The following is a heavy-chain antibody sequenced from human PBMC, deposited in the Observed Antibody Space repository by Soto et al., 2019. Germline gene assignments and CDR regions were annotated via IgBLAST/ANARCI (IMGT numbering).Heavy chain of an antibody. Sequence: PGGSLRLSCVASGFSLSDYAVNSVRQAPGKGLEWVSFISSDSRTIYYADSVEGRFTVSRDNARNSVSLQMDSLRDEDAAVYYCARIKLVEWFFINVDVYDMDVWGQGTPVTVSS. CDR2: ISSDSRTI. V-gene: IGHV3-48*02. CDR3: ARIKLVEWFFINVDVYDMDV. CDR1: GFSLSDYA. D-gene: IGHD3-3*01. J-gene: IGHJ6*02.